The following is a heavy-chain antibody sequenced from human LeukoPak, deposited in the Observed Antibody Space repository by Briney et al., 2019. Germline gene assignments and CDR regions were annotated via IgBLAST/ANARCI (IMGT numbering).Heavy chain of an antibody. CDR3: ARTAGYCSGGSCYSTFDY. CDR2: INPCGGST. CDR1: GYTFTSYY. Sequence: GASVKVSCKASGYTFTSYYMHWVRQAPGQGLEWMGIINPCGGSTSYAQKFQGRVTMTRDTSTSTVYMELSSLRSEDTAVYYCARTAGYCSGGSCYSTFDYWGQGTLVTVSS. J-gene: IGHJ4*02. V-gene: IGHV1-46*01. D-gene: IGHD2-15*01.